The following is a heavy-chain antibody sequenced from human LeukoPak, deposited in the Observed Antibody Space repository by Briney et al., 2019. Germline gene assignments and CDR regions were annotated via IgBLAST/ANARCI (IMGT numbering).Heavy chain of an antibody. Sequence: GGSLRLSCAASGFTFSSYEMNWVRQVPGKGLERVSYISSSGSTIYYADSVKGRFTISRDNAKNSVYLQINSLRAEDTAVYYCAELGITMIGAVWGKGTTVTISS. CDR2: ISSSGSTI. V-gene: IGHV3-48*03. CDR1: GFTFSSYE. D-gene: IGHD3-10*02. CDR3: AELGITMIGAV. J-gene: IGHJ6*04.